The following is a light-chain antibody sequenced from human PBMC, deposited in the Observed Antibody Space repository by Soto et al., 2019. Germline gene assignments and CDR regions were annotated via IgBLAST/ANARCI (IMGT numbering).Light chain of an antibody. CDR1: QSISSW. V-gene: IGKV1-5*01. Sequence: DIQMTQSPSTLSASVGDRVTITCRASQSISSWLAWYQQKPGKAPKLLIYDASSLESGVPSRFSGSGSGTEFTLPISSLQPDDFATYYCHQYNSYSWTFGQGPKVEIK. J-gene: IGKJ1*01. CDR3: HQYNSYSWT. CDR2: DAS.